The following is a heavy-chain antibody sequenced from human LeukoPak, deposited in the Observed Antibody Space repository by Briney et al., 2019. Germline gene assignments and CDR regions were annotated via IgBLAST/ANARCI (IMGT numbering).Heavy chain of an antibody. CDR3: AKVSDYYDSSGYLDY. J-gene: IGHJ4*02. Sequence: PGGSLRLSCAASGFTFISYAMSWVRQAPGKGLEWVSAISGSGGSTYYADSVKGRFTISRDNSKNTLYLQMNSLRAEDTAVYYCAKVSDYYDSSGYLDYWGQGTLVTVSS. D-gene: IGHD3-22*01. V-gene: IGHV3-23*01. CDR1: GFTFISYA. CDR2: ISGSGGST.